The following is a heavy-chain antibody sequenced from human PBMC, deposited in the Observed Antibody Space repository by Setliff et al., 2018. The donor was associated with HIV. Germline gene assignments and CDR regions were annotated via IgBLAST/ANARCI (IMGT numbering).Heavy chain of an antibody. CDR2: INPNTGGT. Sequence: ASVKVSCKSSGYTFTGHYIHWVRQAPGQGLEWMGWINPNTGGTNYAQKFQGRVTMTRDTSISTAYMELRRMRSDDTAMYYCARDQTPLDAFDIWGQGTMVTVSS. D-gene: IGHD2-15*01. CDR1: GYTFTGHY. CDR3: ARDQTPLDAFDI. V-gene: IGHV1-2*02. J-gene: IGHJ3*02.